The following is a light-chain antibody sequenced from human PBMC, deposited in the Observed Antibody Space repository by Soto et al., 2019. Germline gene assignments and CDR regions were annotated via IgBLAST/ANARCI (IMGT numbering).Light chain of an antibody. Sequence: QSALTQPASVSGSPGQSITISCTGTSSDVGGYDYVSWYQQHPGKVPKLMIYDVNNRPSGVSNRFSGSKSGNTASLTISGLQAEDVADYYCSSYTSSNNVVFGGGTKLTVL. CDR1: SSDVGGYDY. CDR2: DVN. J-gene: IGLJ2*01. V-gene: IGLV2-14*01. CDR3: SSYTSSNNVV.